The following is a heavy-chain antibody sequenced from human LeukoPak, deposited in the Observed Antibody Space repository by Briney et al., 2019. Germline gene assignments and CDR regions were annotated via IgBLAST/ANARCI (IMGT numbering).Heavy chain of an antibody. J-gene: IGHJ4*02. CDR1: GFTFSSYG. CDR2: IRGSGDRT. Sequence: PGGSLRLSCAASGFTFSSYGMSWVRQAPGKGLEWVSAIRGSGDRTHYADSVKGRFTISRDNSKNTLYLQMNSLRAEDTAVYYCAKDRYSSGWGDRGEFDYWGQGTLVTVSS. V-gene: IGHV3-23*01. D-gene: IGHD6-19*01. CDR3: AKDRYSSGWGDRGEFDY.